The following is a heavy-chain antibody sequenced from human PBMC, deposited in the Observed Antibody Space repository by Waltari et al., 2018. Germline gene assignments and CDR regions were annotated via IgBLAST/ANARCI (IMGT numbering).Heavy chain of an antibody. J-gene: IGHJ5*02. CDR2: SNTSGST. CDR1: GGSISTGSYF. V-gene: IGHV4-61*02. CDR3: ARGRGSSSFNWFDP. D-gene: IGHD6-6*01. Sequence: QVQLQESGPGLVKPSQTLSLTCTVSGGSISTGSYFWSWIRQPAGKGLEWIWRSNTSGSTNYNPYLKSRVTISVDTSKNQCSLKRSSVTAADTAVDYCARGRGSSSFNWFDPWGQGTLVTVSS.